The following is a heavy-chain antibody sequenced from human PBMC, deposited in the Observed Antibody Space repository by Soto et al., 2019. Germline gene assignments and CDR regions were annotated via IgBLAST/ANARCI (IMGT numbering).Heavy chain of an antibody. J-gene: IGHJ6*02. V-gene: IGHV3-23*01. CDR1: GFTFSSYA. CDR3: AKEGIAASIGYYYGMDV. Sequence: PGGSLRLSCAASGFTFSSYAMSWVRQAPGKGLEWVSAIRGSGGSTYYADSVKGRFTISRDNSKNTLYLQMKSLRAEDTAVYYCAKEGIAASIGYYYGMDVWGQGTTVTVSS. D-gene: IGHD6-13*01. CDR2: IRGSGGST.